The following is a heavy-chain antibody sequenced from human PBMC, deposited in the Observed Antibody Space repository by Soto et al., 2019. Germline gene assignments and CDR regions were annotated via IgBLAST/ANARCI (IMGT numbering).Heavy chain of an antibody. CDR2: IAPSDSYT. CDR3: ARHLHSGWLYGLDA. CDR1: GYNFGTYW. D-gene: IGHD6-19*01. V-gene: IGHV5-10-1*01. J-gene: IGHJ6*02. Sequence: PGESLKISCKVSGYNFGTYWISWVRQMPGKGLEWMGRIAPSDSYTYYSPSFQGHVTISADTSISTAYLQWSSLKASDTAVYYCARHLHSGWLYGLDAWGQGTTVTVSS.